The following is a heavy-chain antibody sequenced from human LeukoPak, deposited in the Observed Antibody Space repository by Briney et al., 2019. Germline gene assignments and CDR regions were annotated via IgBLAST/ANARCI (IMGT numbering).Heavy chain of an antibody. J-gene: IGHJ4*02. CDR1: GFTFSSYE. CDR2: ISTSGSTI. D-gene: IGHD3-10*01. Sequence: PGGSLRLSCAASGFTFSSYEMNWVRQAPGKGLEWVSYISTSGSTIYYADSVKGRFTISRDDAKNSLYLPMNSLRADDTAVYYCARDSQAGVEGDYWGQGTLVTVSS. CDR3: ARDSQAGVEGDY. V-gene: IGHV3-48*03.